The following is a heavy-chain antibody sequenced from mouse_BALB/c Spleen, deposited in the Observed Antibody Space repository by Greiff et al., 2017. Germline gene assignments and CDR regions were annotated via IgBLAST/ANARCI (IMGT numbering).Heavy chain of an antibody. CDR3: ARNWYGNYEDAMDY. V-gene: IGHV2-4-1*01. D-gene: IGHD2-10*02. J-gene: IGHJ4*01. CDR1: GFSLTSYG. Sequence: QVQLKESGPGLVQPSQSLSITCTVSGFSLTSYGVHWVRQSPGKGLEWLGVIWSGGSTDYNAAFISRLSISKDNSKSQVFFKMNSLQADDTAIYYCARNWYGNYEDAMDYWGQGTSVTVSS. CDR2: IWSGGST.